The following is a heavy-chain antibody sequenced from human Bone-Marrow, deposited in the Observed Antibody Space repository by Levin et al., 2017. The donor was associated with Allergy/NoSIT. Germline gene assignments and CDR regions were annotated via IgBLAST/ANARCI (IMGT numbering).Heavy chain of an antibody. D-gene: IGHD2-15*01. CDR2: ISSYDSST. Sequence: GGSLRLSCSVSGLTYNFNMYAMHWVRQAPGKGLESVSSISSYDSSTYYADSVKGRFTISRDNSKNTLYLQMSSLRNEDTALYYYVKGKEYCSGGICQKFYFDSWGQGTLVSVSS. CDR3: VKGKEYCSGGICQKFYFDS. J-gene: IGHJ4*02. CDR1: GLTYNFNMYA. V-gene: IGHV3-64D*06.